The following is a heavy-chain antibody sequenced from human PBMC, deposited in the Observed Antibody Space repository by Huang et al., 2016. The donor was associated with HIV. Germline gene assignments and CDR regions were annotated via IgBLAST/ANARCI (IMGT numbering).Heavy chain of an antibody. D-gene: IGHD4-17*01. CDR1: GYTFISYG. Sequence: QVQLVQSGAEVKKPGASVKVSCRASGYTFISYGITWVRQAPGQGLEWMGGIRPSYGYTNYAQQVQGRVTMTTETSTNTVYMEVRSLRSDDTAVYYCARDLGTTVVPDGMDVWGQGTTVTVSS. V-gene: IGHV1-18*04. J-gene: IGHJ6*02. CDR2: IRPSYGYT. CDR3: ARDLGTTVVPDGMDV.